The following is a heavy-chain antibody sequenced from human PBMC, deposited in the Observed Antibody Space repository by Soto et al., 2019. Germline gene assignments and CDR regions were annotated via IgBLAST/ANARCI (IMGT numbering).Heavy chain of an antibody. V-gene: IGHV1-69*01. CDR3: ARGETDLGV. D-gene: IGHD2-21*02. CDR1: RDTFNKYA. J-gene: IGHJ6*02. CDR2: IIPIFSSR. Sequence: QVQLVQSGAEVKKPGSSVKVSCKTSRDTFNKYAFNWVRQDPGQGLEWMGWIIPIFSSRNYAEKFQGRVTITADDSTSTAYMELRSLRFEDTAVYYCARGETDLGVWGQGTTVTVSS.